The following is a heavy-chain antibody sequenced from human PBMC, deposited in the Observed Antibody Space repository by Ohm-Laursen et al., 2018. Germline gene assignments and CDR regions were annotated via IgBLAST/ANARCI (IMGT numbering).Heavy chain of an antibody. Sequence: SDTLSLTCTVSGGSVSSGSYYWSWIRQPPGKGLEWIGYIYYSGSTNYNPSLKSRVTISVDTSKNQFSLKLSSVTAADTAVYYCARDRITIFGVVTHYYYGMDVWGQGTTVTVSS. J-gene: IGHJ6*02. CDR1: GGSVSSGSYY. D-gene: IGHD3-3*01. V-gene: IGHV4-61*01. CDR2: IYYSGST. CDR3: ARDRITIFGVVTHYYYGMDV.